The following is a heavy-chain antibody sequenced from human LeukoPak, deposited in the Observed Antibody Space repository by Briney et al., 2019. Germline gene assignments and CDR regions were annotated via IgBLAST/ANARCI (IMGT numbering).Heavy chain of an antibody. D-gene: IGHD3-10*01. V-gene: IGHV3-53*01. CDR3: ARDEYYYGSGSYPHYYYGMDV. CDR2: IYSGGST. Sequence: GGSLRLSCAASGFTVSSNYMSWVRQAPGKGLEWVSVIYSGGSTYYADSVKGRFTISRDNSKNTLYLQMNGLRAEDTAVYYCARDEYYYGSGSYPHYYYGMDVWGQGTTVTVSS. J-gene: IGHJ6*02. CDR1: GFTVSSNY.